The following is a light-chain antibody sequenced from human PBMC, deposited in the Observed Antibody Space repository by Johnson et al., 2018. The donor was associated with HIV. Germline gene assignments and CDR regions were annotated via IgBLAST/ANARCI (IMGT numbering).Light chain of an antibody. V-gene: IGLV1-51*02. J-gene: IGLJ1*01. CDR1: RSNIGNNY. CDR3: GVWDASLSPHYV. Sequence: QPVLTQPPSVSAAPGQRVTISCSGGRSNIGNNYVSWYQQFPGAAPKLLIYEDNERPSGIPDRFSGSKSGASATLGITGLQTGDEADYYCGVWDASLSPHYVFGTGTTITVL. CDR2: EDN.